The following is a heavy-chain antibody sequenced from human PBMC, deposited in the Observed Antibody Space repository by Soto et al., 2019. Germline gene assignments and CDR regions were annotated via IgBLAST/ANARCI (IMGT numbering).Heavy chain of an antibody. J-gene: IGHJ4*02. CDR2: IKRNADGGTT. V-gene: IGHV3-15*01. CDR3: TTGVAAAVYSFDY. CDR1: GFTFDNAW. D-gene: IGHD6-13*01. Sequence: EVPLVESGGGLVKPGGSLRLSCAASGFTFDNAWMSWVRQAPGKGLEWVGRIKRNADGGTTDYAAPVKGRFIISRDDSENTLYLQMNSLKTEDTAVYYCTTGVAAAVYSFDYWGQGTLVTVSS.